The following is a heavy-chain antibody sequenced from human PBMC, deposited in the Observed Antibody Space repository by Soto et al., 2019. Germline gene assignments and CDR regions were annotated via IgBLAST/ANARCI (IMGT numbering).Heavy chain of an antibody. D-gene: IGHD6-13*01. CDR3: AREHSSSWRFDY. Sequence: QVQLVQSGAEVKKPGASVKVSCKASGYTFTSYDINWVRQATGQGLEWMGWMNPNSGNTGYAQKFQGRVTMTRNTSISTAYMELSSLRSEDSAVYSCAREHSSSWRFDYWGQGTLVTVSS. J-gene: IGHJ4*02. CDR1: GYTFTSYD. V-gene: IGHV1-8*01. CDR2: MNPNSGNT.